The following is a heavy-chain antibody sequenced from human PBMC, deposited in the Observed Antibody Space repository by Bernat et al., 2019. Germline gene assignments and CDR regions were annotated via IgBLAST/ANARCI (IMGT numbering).Heavy chain of an antibody. D-gene: IGHD6-13*01. V-gene: IGHV1-18*01. CDR3: ATQQQLTYGMDV. CDR1: GYTFTSYG. CDR2: ISAYNGNT. Sequence: QVQLVQSGAEVKKPGASVKVSCKASGYTFTSYGISWVRQAPGKGLEWMGWISAYNGNTNYAQKHQGRVTMTTDTSTSTAYMELRRLRSEDTAVYYCATQQQLTYGMDVWGQGTTVTVSS. J-gene: IGHJ6*02.